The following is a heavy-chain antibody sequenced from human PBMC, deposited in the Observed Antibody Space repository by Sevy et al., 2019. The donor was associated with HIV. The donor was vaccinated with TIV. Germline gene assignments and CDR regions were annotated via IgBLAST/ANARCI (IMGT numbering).Heavy chain of an antibody. CDR1: GFTFSSYG. CDR2: ISYDGSNK. CDR3: AKVAYDSSGYGAFDI. V-gene: IGHV3-30*18. D-gene: IGHD3-22*01. Sequence: GGSLRLSCAASGFTFSSYGMHWVRQAPGKGLEWVAVISYDGSNKYYADSVKGGFTISRDNSKNTRYLQMNSLRAEDTAVYYCAKVAYDSSGYGAFDIWGQGTMVTVSS. J-gene: IGHJ3*02.